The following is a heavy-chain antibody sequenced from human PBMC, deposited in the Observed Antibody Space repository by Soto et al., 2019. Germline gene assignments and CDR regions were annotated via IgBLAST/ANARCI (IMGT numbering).Heavy chain of an antibody. D-gene: IGHD1-20*01. CDR2: IDPSDSYT. CDR3: ARRDNHYGMDV. CDR1: VYTFASYW. J-gene: IGHJ6*02. V-gene: IGHV5-10-1*01. Sequence: PGESLKISCKGSVYTFASYWTAWVRQMPGKGLEWMGRIDPSDSYTNYSPSFQGHVTISADKSISTAYLQWSSLKASDTAMYYCARRDNHYGMDVWGQGTTVTVSS.